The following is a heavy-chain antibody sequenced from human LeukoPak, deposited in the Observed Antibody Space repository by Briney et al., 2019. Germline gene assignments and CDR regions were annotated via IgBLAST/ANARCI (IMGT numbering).Heavy chain of an antibody. CDR1: GYTFTSYD. J-gene: IGHJ4*02. CDR3: ARVRWFFGAHGSGSYPSFDY. CDR2: MNPNSGNT. Sequence: ASVKVSCKASGYTFTSYDINWVRQATGQGLEWMGWMNPNSGNTGYAQKFQGRVTMTRNTSISTAYMELSSLRSEDTAVYYCARVRWFFGAHGSGSYPSFDYWGQGTLVTVSS. V-gene: IGHV1-8*01. D-gene: IGHD3-10*01.